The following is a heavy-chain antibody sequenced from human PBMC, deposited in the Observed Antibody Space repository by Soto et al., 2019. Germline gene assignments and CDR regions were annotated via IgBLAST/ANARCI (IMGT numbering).Heavy chain of an antibody. D-gene: IGHD1-26*01. CDR2: INAGNGNT. V-gene: IGHV1-3*01. J-gene: IGHJ4*02. CDR1: GYTFTSYA. Sequence: GASVKVSCKASGYTFTSYAMHWVRQAPGQRLEWMGWINAGNGNTKYSQKFQGRVTITRDTSASTAYMELSRLRSDDTAVYYCARGEGATFQDYWGQGTLVTVS. CDR3: ARGEGATFQDY.